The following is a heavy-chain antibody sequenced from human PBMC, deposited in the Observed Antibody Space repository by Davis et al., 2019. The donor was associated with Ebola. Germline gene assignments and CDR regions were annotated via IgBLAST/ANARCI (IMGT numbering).Heavy chain of an antibody. Sequence: GGSLRLSCAASGFTFSGSAMHWVRQASGKGLEWVGRIRSKANSYATAYAASVKGRFTISRDDSKNTAYLQMNSLRAEDTAVYYCASGGSSDYWGQGTLVTVSS. V-gene: IGHV3-73*01. CDR2: IRSKANSYAT. CDR1: GFTFSGSA. D-gene: IGHD6-6*01. J-gene: IGHJ4*02. CDR3: ASGGSSDY.